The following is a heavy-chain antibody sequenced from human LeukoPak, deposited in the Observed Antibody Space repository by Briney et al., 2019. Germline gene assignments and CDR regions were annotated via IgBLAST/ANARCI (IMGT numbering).Heavy chain of an antibody. J-gene: IGHJ5*02. V-gene: IGHV3-11*01. CDR1: GFTFSDYY. CDR2: ISSSGGTI. Sequence: GGSLRLSCAASGFTFSDYYMSWLRQAPGKGLEWVSYISSSGGTIYYADSVKGRFTISRDNAKNSLYLQMNSLRAEDTAVYYCARSITGTTGWFDPWGQGTLVTVSS. D-gene: IGHD1-7*01. CDR3: ARSITGTTGWFDP.